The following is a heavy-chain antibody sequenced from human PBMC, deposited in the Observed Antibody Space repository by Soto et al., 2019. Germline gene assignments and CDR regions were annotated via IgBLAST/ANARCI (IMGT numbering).Heavy chain of an antibody. CDR3: AKALDGIDDYFYAMGV. CDR1: GFIFGHYA. D-gene: IGHD1-1*01. CDR2: ISGRGDST. Sequence: GGSLRLSCAGSGFIFGHYAMTWVRQAPGKGLEWISAISGRGDSTYYADAVKGRFTISRDNSKNTPYLQMNSLRFDDTAVYYCAKALDGIDDYFYAMGVWGQGTTVT. V-gene: IGHV3-23*01. J-gene: IGHJ6*02.